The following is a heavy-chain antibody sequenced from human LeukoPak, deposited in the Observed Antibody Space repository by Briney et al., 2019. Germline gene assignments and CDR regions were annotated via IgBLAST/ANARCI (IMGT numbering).Heavy chain of an antibody. J-gene: IGHJ4*02. CDR2: MNPNSGNT. D-gene: IGHD2-2*01. CDR3: ARGPLVPAAVYYFDY. Sequence: AASVKVSCKASGYTFTSYGISWVRQAPGQGLEWMGWMNPNSGNTGYAQQFQGRVTMTRNTSISTAYMELSSLRSEDTAVYYCARGPLVPAAVYYFDYWGQGTLVTVSS. V-gene: IGHV1-8*02. CDR1: GYTFTSYG.